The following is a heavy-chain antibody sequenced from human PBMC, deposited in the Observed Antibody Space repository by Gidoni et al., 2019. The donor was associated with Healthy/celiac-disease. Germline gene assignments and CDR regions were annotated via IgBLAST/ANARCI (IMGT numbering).Heavy chain of an antibody. CDR2: IGGSGGST. J-gene: IGHJ5*02. D-gene: IGHD6-6*01. Sequence: EVQPLESGGGLVQPGGSLRPSCAAPGFTFSSYAMSWVRQAPGKGLEWVAAIGGSGGSTYYADSVKGRFTISRDNSKNTLYLQMNSLRAEDTAVYYCATYSSSFRNWFDPWGQGTLVTVSS. CDR1: GFTFSSYA. V-gene: IGHV3-23*01. CDR3: ATYSSSFRNWFDP.